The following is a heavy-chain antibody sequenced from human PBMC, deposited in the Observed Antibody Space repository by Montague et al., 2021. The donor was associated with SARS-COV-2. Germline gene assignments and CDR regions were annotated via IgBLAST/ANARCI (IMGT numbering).Heavy chain of an antibody. Sequence: SLRLSCAASGFYFSYAMHWVRQAPGKGLEWVALLSYDGSNKHYADSVKGRFTISRDNSKSTLYLQVNSLRAEDTAVYYCARESGSFHDGWYFDYWGQGSLVTVSS. V-gene: IGHV3-30*04. CDR3: ARESGSFHDGWYFDY. CDR1: GFYFSYA. D-gene: IGHD1-26*01. CDR2: LSYDGSNK. J-gene: IGHJ4*01.